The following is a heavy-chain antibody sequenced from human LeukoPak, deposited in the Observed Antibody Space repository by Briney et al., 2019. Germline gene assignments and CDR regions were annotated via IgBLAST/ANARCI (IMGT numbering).Heavy chain of an antibody. D-gene: IGHD3-10*01. CDR1: GLIFNTYW. J-gene: IGHJ4*02. Sequence: GGSLRLSCVASGLIFNTYWMTWVCQAPGKGLEWVANIKGDGSETNYVDFVKGRFTISRDNDKNTVYLQMNSLRAEDTAVYYCEAYGSVWGQGTLVIVSS. V-gene: IGHV3-7*03. CDR3: EAYGSV. CDR2: IKGDGSET.